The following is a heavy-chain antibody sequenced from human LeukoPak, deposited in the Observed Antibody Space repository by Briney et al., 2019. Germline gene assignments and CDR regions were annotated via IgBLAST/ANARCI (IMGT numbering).Heavy chain of an antibody. V-gene: IGHV1-69*05. CDR3: ASCRDGYTFGAFDI. J-gene: IGHJ3*02. D-gene: IGHD5-24*01. Sequence: SVKVSCKASGYAFSSYGFSWVRQAPGQGLEWMGGIIPIFGTANYAQKFQGRVTITTDESTSTAYMELSSLRSEDTAVYYCASCRDGYTFGAFDIWGQGTMVTVSS. CDR1: GYAFSSYG. CDR2: IIPIFGTA.